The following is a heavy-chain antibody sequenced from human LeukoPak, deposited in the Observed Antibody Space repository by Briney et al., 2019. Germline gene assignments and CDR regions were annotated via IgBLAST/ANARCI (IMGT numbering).Heavy chain of an antibody. Sequence: PSGTLSLTCTVSGGSISSSNWWSWVRQPPGKGLEWIGEIYHSGRTNYNPSLKSRVTISVDKSKNQFSLKLSSVTAADTAVYYCARQRRVRGAKEVYYYYYYYMDVWGKGTTVTISS. CDR2: IYHSGRT. CDR3: ARQRRVRGAKEVYYYYYYYMDV. V-gene: IGHV4-4*02. D-gene: IGHD3-10*01. CDR1: GGSISSSNW. J-gene: IGHJ6*03.